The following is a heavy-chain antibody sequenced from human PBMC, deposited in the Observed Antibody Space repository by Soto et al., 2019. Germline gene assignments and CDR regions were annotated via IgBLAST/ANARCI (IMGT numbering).Heavy chain of an antibody. CDR3: ARDESEDAAMALDY. CDR1: GGVSTYT. D-gene: IGHD5-18*01. Sequence: SAQVCCWASGGVSTYTITWLRQEPGQGLDWMGRIIPILGIASYAQNYQGRVRITADKSTSTTYMELSNLRSEGTSVYFCARDESEDAAMALDYWGQGTLATVSS. V-gene: IGHV1-69*04. CDR2: IIPILGIA. J-gene: IGHJ4*02.